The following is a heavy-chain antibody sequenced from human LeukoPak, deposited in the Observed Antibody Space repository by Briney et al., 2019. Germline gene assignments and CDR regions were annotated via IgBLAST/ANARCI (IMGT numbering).Heavy chain of an antibody. CDR1: GGSISSYY. D-gene: IGHD3-10*01. J-gene: IGHJ5*02. CDR3: ARDSGTTGEVKFDP. Sequence: SETLSLTCTVSGGSISSYYWSWIRQPAGTALEWIGRIYTSGTITYNPSLKSRVTMSVGTSKNQFSLKLSSVTAADTAVYYCARDSGTTGEVKFDPWGQGTLVTVSS. CDR2: IYTSGTI. V-gene: IGHV4-4*07.